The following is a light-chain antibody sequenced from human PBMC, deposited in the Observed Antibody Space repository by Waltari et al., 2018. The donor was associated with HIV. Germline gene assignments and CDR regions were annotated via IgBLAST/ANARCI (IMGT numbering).Light chain of an antibody. CDR2: EDG. CDR3: YSTDSSGNHWL. V-gene: IGLV3-10*01. Sequence: SYELTQPPSVSVSPGQTARITCSGDALPEKYAFWYQQKSGQAPVLVIYEDGQRPSGIPEGFSGSSSGTLATLTISGAQVEDEADYYCYSTDSSGNHWLFGGGTKLTVL. CDR1: ALPEKY. J-gene: IGLJ3*02.